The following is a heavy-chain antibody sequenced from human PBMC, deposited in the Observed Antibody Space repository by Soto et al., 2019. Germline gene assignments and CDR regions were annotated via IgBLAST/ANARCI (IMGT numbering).Heavy chain of an antibody. CDR2: IIPIFGTA. CDR3: ASHFDYGANSDYYYYGMDV. D-gene: IGHD4-17*01. CDR1: GGTFSSYA. J-gene: IGHJ6*02. V-gene: IGHV1-69*01. Sequence: QVQLVQSGAEVKKPGSSVNVSCKASGGTFSSYAISWVRQAPGQGLEWMGGIIPIFGTANYAQKFQGRVTITADESTSTAYMELSSLRSEDTAVYYCASHFDYGANSDYYYYGMDVWGQGTTVTVSS.